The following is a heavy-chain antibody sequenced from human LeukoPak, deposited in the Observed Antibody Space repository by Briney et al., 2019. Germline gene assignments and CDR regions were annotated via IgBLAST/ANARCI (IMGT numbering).Heavy chain of an antibody. CDR1: GYTFTSYD. CDR2: MNPNSGNT. Sequence: EASVKVSCKASGYTFTSYDINWVRQATGQGLKWMGWMNPNSGNTGYAQKFQGRVTMTRNTSISTAYMELSSLRSEDTAVYYCARGKGDRAYCSGGSCPYYYYYYMDVWGKGTTVTVSS. J-gene: IGHJ6*03. V-gene: IGHV1-8*01. D-gene: IGHD2-15*01. CDR3: ARGKGDRAYCSGGSCPYYYYYYMDV.